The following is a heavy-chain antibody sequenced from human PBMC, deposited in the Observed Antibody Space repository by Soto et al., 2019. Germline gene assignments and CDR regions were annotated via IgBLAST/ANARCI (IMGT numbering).Heavy chain of an antibody. CDR3: AKDFDSNETSHGPNDY. J-gene: IGHJ4*02. CDR1: GFSFSSYG. Sequence: EVHLLESGGGLVQPGESLRLSCVASGFSFSSYGMSWVRQAPGKGLEWASIISGSGDAKYYANSVKGRFTISRDNSKNTMYLHMDNLRAEDTAVYYCAKDFDSNETSHGPNDYWGQGTLVTVSS. D-gene: IGHD3-22*01. CDR2: ISGSGDAK. V-gene: IGHV3-23*01.